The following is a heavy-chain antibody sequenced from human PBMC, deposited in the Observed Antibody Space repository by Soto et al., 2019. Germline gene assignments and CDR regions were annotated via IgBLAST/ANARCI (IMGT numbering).Heavy chain of an antibody. CDR2: VSAYNGGT. D-gene: IGHD3-10*01. CDR3: ARVFRGWPPDGVDC. CDR1: GFTFTSYA. Sequence: ASVKVSCKASGFTFTSYAFTWVRQAPGQGLEWMGWVSAYNGGTNYAQKYQDRVTMTTDPSTSTAYMELRSLISDDTAVYYCARVFRGWPPDGVDCWGQETQVTVPS. J-gene: IGHJ4*02. V-gene: IGHV1-18*01.